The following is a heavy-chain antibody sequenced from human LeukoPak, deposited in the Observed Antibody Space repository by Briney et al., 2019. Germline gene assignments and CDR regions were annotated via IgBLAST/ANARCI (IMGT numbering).Heavy chain of an antibody. D-gene: IGHD4-23*01. V-gene: IGHV1-24*01. Sequence: GASVKVSCKVSGYTLTELSMHWVRQAPGKGLEWMGGFDPEDGETICAQKFQGRVTMTEDTSTDTAYMELSSLRSEDTAVYYCATELAGWRTVGNAFDIWGQGTMVTVSS. CDR2: FDPEDGET. J-gene: IGHJ3*02. CDR1: GYTLTELS. CDR3: ATELAGWRTVGNAFDI.